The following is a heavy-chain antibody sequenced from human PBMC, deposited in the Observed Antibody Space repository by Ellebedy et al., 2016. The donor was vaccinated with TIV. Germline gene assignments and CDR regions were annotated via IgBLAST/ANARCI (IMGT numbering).Heavy chain of an antibody. CDR2: IWSDGSNK. Sequence: GESLKISCAASGFSFSSYGMHWVRQAPGKGLEWVAVIWSDGSNKYSADSVKGRFTISRDNSKNTVYLQMNSLRAEDTAVYYCARGLGLSYGGTPLDDWGQGTLVTVSS. CDR3: ARGLGLSYGGTPLDD. J-gene: IGHJ4*02. D-gene: IGHD3-3*01. V-gene: IGHV3-33*01. CDR1: GFSFSSYG.